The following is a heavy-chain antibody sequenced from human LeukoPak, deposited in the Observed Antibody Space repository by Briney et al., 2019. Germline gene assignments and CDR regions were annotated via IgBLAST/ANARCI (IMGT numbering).Heavy chain of an antibody. CDR1: GGSISSSNYY. V-gene: IGHV4-39*07. CDR3: ARDLSFDWFPYYFDY. Sequence: SETRSLTCTVSGGSISSSNYYWGWIRQPPGKGLEWIGSIFYSGNTHYNPSLKSPVTISIDTSKNQFSLKVSSVTAADTAIYYCARDLSFDWFPYYFDYWGQGILVTVSS. CDR2: IFYSGNT. D-gene: IGHD3-9*01. J-gene: IGHJ4*02.